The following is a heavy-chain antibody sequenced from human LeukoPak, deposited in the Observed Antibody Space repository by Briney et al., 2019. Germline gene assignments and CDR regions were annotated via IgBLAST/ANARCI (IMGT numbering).Heavy chain of an antibody. CDR3: ARLGYCGSTSCGFDP. CDR1: GFTFSSYG. D-gene: IGHD2-2*01. Sequence: GGSLRLSCAASGFTFSSYGMHWVRQAPGKGLEWVAFIRYDGSNKYYADSVKGRFTISRDNAKNSLYLQMNSLRAEDTAVYYCARLGYCGSTSCGFDPWGQGTLVTVSS. J-gene: IGHJ5*02. V-gene: IGHV3-30*02. CDR2: IRYDGSNK.